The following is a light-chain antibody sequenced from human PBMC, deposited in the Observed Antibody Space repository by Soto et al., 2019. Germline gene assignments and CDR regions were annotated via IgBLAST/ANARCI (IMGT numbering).Light chain of an antibody. J-gene: IGKJ1*01. V-gene: IGKV2-28*01. CDR2: GAS. CDR1: QSLLHSNGYNY. CDR3: QQYGSSGT. Sequence: DIVMTQSPLSLPVTAGEPASIXXRSXQSLLHSNGYNYLDWYLQKPGQSPXXLIYGASNRATGIPDRFSGSGSGTDFTLTISRLEPEDFAVYYCQQYGSSGTFGQGTKVDIK.